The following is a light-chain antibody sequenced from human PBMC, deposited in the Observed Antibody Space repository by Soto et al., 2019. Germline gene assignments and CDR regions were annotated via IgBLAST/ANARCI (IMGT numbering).Light chain of an antibody. J-gene: IGKJ1*01. CDR3: QQYLSYSRA. Sequence: DIQMTQSPSTLSGSVGDRVTITCRASQTISSWLAWYQQKPGKAPKLLIYKASTLKSGVPSRFSGSGSGTEFTLTISSLQPDDFATYHCQQYLSYSRAFGQGTKVDIK. CDR1: QTISSW. CDR2: KAS. V-gene: IGKV1-5*03.